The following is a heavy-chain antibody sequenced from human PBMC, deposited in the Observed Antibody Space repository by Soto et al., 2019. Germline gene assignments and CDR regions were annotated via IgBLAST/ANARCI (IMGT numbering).Heavy chain of an antibody. CDR1: GFTFSSYA. CDR3: ARPLGECERLSHFDY. CDR2: ISRSGGST. D-gene: IGHD3-16*01. Sequence: EVQLLESGGGLVQPGGSLRLSCAASGFTFSSYAMSWVRQAPGKGLEWVSAISRSGGSTYYADSVKGRFTVSRDNSKNTLYLQMTRLRSEHTAVYYCARPLGECERLSHFDYWCQGTLVTVSS. J-gene: IGHJ4*02. V-gene: IGHV3-23*01.